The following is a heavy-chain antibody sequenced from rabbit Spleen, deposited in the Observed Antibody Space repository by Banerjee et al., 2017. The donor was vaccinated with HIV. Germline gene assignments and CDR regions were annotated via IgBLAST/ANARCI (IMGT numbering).Heavy chain of an antibody. CDR3: ARDAGTSFSTYGMDL. D-gene: IGHD8-1*01. CDR1: GFDFSNYY. J-gene: IGHJ6*01. V-gene: IGHV1S7*01. Sequence: QLKETGGGLVQPGGSLTLSCKASGFDFSNYYMSWVRQAPGKGLEWIGYFDPVFGSTYFASWAKGRFTISSHNAQNTLYLQLNSLTAADTATYFCARDAGTSFSTYGMDLWGPGTLVTVS. CDR2: FDPVFGST.